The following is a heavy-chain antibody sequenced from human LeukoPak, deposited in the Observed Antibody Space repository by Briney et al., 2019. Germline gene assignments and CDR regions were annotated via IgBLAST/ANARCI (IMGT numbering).Heavy chain of an antibody. Sequence: GGSLRLSCAASGFTFSSFWMLWVRHDPGKGLVWVSRIDPYGSTSYADSVKGRFTISRDNANNTLFLYMNSLRAEDTAVYYCVRDRLSNDYAHNCFDSWGQGTLVTVSS. CDR3: VRDRLSNDYAHNCFDS. D-gene: IGHD4-17*01. V-gene: IGHV3-74*01. CDR1: GFTFSSFW. CDR2: IDPYGST. J-gene: IGHJ5*01.